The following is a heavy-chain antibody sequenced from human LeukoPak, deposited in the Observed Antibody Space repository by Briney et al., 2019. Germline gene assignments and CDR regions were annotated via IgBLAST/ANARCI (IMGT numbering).Heavy chain of an antibody. V-gene: IGHV1-18*01. CDR2: ISAYNGNT. Sequence: ASVKVSCKASGYVFISYGISWVRQAPGQGLEWMGWISAYNGNTKYAQKLQGRVTMTTDTSTSTAYMELRSLRSDDTAVYYCARDVRGIVGMDYFDYWGQGTLVTVSS. D-gene: IGHD3-22*01. J-gene: IGHJ4*02. CDR1: GYVFISYG. CDR3: ARDVRGIVGMDYFDY.